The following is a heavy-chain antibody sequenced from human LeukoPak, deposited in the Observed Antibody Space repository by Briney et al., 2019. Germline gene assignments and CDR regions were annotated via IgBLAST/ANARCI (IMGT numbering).Heavy chain of an antibody. D-gene: IGHD1-26*01. J-gene: IGHJ4*02. V-gene: IGHV4-59*01. Sequence: SETLSLTCSVSGVSISTYYWVWIRQPPAKGLEWMGFFSYSGSTKYNPSLTSRVTMSVDTSKNQFSLNLSSVTAADTAVYYCARMYSGTSYYFDYWGQGTLVTVSS. CDR1: GVSISTYY. CDR3: ARMYSGTSYYFDY. CDR2: FSYSGST.